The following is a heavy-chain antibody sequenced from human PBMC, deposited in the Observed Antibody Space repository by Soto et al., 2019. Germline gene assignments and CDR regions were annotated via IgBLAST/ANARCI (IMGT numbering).Heavy chain of an antibody. V-gene: IGHV4-31*03. CDR2: IYYSGST. CDR1: GGSISSGGYY. D-gene: IGHD6-13*01. CDR3: AKDTNTAMPGIAAAGKPGYYFDY. Sequence: SETLSLTCTVSGGSISSGGYYWSWIRQHPGKGLEWIGYIYYSGSTYYNPSLKSRVTISVDTSKNQFSLKLSSVTAADTAVYYCAKDTNTAMPGIAAAGKPGYYFDYWGQGTLVT. J-gene: IGHJ4*02.